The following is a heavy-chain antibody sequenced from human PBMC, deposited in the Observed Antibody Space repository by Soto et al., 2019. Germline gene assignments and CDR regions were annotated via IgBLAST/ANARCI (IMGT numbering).Heavy chain of an antibody. CDR2: INGVGGTT. J-gene: IGHJ4*02. CDR3: AKRGLGYCSGGTCYNSQFDY. Sequence: EVQLLESGGGLVQPGGSLRLSCSAAGFTFSSYAMVWVRQAPGKGLEWVSAINGVGGTTYYADSVKGRFTISRDNSKNTLYLQMNSLRVEDTAVYFCAKRGLGYCSGGTCYNSQFDYWGQGTLVTVSS. D-gene: IGHD2-15*01. V-gene: IGHV3-23*01. CDR1: GFTFSSYA.